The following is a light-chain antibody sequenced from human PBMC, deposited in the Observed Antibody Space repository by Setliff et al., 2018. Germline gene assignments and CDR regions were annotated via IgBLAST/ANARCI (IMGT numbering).Light chain of an antibody. J-gene: IGLJ1*01. CDR3: CSFAGTYYV. CDR1: SSDVGAYNY. CDR2: DVT. V-gene: IGLV2-11*01. Sequence: QSALAQPRSVSGSPGQSVTISCTGTSSDVGAYNYVSWYQHHPGKVPKLMVYDVTKRPSGVPDRFSGSKSGNTAPLTISGLQAEDEADYYCCSFAGTYYVFGSGTKV.